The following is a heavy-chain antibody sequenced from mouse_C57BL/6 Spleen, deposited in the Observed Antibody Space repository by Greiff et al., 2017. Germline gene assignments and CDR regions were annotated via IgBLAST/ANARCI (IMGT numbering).Heavy chain of an antibody. Sequence: DVTLVESGGDLVKPGGSLKLSCAASGFTFSSYGMSWVRQTPDKRLEWVATISSGGSYTYYPDSVKGRFTISRDNAKNTLYLQMSSLKSEDTAMYYCARARDYDDAMDYWGQGTSVTVSS. CDR3: ARARDYDDAMDY. V-gene: IGHV5-6*02. J-gene: IGHJ4*01. CDR2: ISSGGSYT. CDR1: GFTFSSYG. D-gene: IGHD2-4*01.